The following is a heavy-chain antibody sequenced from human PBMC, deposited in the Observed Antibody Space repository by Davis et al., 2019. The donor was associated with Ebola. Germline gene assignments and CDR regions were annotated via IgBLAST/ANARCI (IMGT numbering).Heavy chain of an antibody. CDR1: GYTFTSYG. D-gene: IGHD2/OR15-2a*01. J-gene: IGHJ2*01. CDR2: ISAYNGNT. V-gene: IGHV1-18*01. CDR3: ARLREPEYSLWYFDL. Sequence: AASVKVSCKASGYTFTSYGISWVRQAPGQGLEWMGWISAYNGNTNYAQKLQGRVTMTTDTSTSTAYMELRSLRSDDTAVYYCARLREPEYSLWYFDLWGRGTLVTVSS.